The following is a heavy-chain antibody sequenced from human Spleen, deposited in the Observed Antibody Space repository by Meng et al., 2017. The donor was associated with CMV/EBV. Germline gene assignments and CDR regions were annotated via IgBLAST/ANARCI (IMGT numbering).Heavy chain of an antibody. V-gene: IGHV3-33*03. J-gene: IGHJ4*02. CDR1: GFTFSSYG. CDR2: IWYDGSNK. D-gene: IGHD3-3*01. Sequence: GESLKISCAASGFTFSSYGMHWVRQAPGKGLEWVAVIWYDGSNKYSADSVKGRFTISRDNAKNSLFLQMNSLRAEDTAVYYCARALRFLEWFDYWGQGTLVTVSS. CDR3: ARALRFLEWFDY.